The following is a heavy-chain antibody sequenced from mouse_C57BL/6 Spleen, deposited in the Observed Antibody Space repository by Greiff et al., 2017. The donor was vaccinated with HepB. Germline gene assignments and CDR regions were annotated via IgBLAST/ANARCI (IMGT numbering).Heavy chain of an antibody. CDR3: AREDYDYYSALDY. Sequence: EVQLVESGGGLVKPGGSLKLSCAASGFTFSDYGMHWVRQAPEKGLEWVAYISSGSSTNYYAGTVKGRFTISRDNAKNTLFLQMTILRSEDTAMYYCAREDYDYYSALDYWGQGTSVTVSS. V-gene: IGHV5-17*01. D-gene: IGHD2-4*01. J-gene: IGHJ4*01. CDR1: GFTFSDYG. CDR2: ISSGSSTN.